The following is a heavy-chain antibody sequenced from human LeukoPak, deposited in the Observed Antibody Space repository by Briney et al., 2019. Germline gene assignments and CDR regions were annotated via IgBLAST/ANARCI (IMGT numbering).Heavy chain of an antibody. Sequence: GGSLRLSCAASGFSFSSYDMHWVRQAPGKGLEWVAVISYDGSNKYYADSVKGRFTISRDNSKNTLYLQMNSLRAEDTAVYYCAKEGDYFAFDIWGQGTMVTVSS. CDR2: ISYDGSNK. D-gene: IGHD4-17*01. CDR1: GFSFSSYD. CDR3: AKEGDYFAFDI. J-gene: IGHJ3*02. V-gene: IGHV3-30*18.